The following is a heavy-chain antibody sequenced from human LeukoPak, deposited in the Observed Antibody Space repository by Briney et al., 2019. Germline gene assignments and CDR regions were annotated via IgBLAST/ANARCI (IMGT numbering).Heavy chain of an antibody. V-gene: IGHV1-8*01. CDR2: MNPNSGNT. J-gene: IGHJ6*03. CDR1: GYTFTSYD. D-gene: IGHD2-21*02. Sequence: EASVKVSCKASGYTFTSYDINWVRQATGQGLEWMGWMNPNSGNTGYAQKFQGRVTMTRDTSISTAYMELSRLRSDDTAVYYCAREGVTYYYYYYMDVWGKGTTVTVSS. CDR3: AREGVTYYYYYYMDV.